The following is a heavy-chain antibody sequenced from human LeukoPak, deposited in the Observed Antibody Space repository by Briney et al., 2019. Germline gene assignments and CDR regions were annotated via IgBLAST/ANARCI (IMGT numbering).Heavy chain of an antibody. CDR3: ARGHRASITMVRGVAPSNWFAP. D-gene: IGHD3-10*01. J-gene: IGHJ5*02. CDR2: IYYSGST. V-gene: IGHV4-59*01. Sequence: SETLSLTCTVSGGSISSYYWSWIRQPPGKGLEWIGYIYYSGSTNYNPSLKSRVTISVDTSKNQFSLRLSSVTAADTAVYYCARGHRASITMVRGVAPSNWFAPWGQGTLVTVSS. CDR1: GGSISSYY.